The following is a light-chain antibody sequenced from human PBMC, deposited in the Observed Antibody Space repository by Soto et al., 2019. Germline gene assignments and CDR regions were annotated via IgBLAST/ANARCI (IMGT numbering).Light chain of an antibody. Sequence: EIVLTQSPDTLSLSPGERATLSCRASQSVSSSLAWYQQKPGQAPRLLIYDAYNRATGIPARFSGSGSGTAFTLTISSLEPEDFAVYYCQQRSNWPPEVTFGPGTKVDIK. CDR2: DAY. CDR1: QSVSSS. V-gene: IGKV3-11*01. J-gene: IGKJ3*01. CDR3: QQRSNWPPEVT.